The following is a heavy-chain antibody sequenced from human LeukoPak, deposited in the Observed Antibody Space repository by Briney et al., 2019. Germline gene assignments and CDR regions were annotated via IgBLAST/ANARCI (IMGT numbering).Heavy chain of an antibody. D-gene: IGHD6-6*01. V-gene: IGHV4-39*07. CDR1: GGSIVSSTYY. CDR2: IYYSGST. Sequence: SETLSLTCTVSGGSIVSSTYYWGWIRQPPGKGLEWIGSIYYSGSTYYNPSLKSRVTISVDTSKNQFSLKLSSVTAADTAVYYCARSYSSSSYGWFDPWGQGTLVTVSS. J-gene: IGHJ5*02. CDR3: ARSYSSSSYGWFDP.